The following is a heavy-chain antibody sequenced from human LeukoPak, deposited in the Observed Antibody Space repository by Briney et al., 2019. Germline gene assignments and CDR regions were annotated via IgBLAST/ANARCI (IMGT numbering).Heavy chain of an antibody. Sequence: SETLSLTCAVYGGSFSGYYWSWIRQPPGKGLEWIGEINHSGSTNYNPSLKSRVAISVDTSKNQSSLKLSSVTAADTAVYYCARFFRNYYDSSGYYYSRAFDIWGQGTMVTVSS. CDR1: GGSFSGYY. CDR3: ARFFRNYYDSSGYYYSRAFDI. D-gene: IGHD3-22*01. CDR2: INHSGST. V-gene: IGHV4-34*01. J-gene: IGHJ3*02.